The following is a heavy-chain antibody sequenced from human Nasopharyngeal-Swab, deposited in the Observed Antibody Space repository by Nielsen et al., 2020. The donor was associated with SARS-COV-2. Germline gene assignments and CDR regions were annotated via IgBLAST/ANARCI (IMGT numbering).Heavy chain of an antibody. J-gene: IGHJ4*02. CDR1: GYTFTSYG. Sequence: ASVNVSCKASGYTFTSYGISWVRQAPGQGLEWMGWISAYNGNTNYAQKLQGRVTMTTDTSTSTAYMELRSLRSDDTAVYYCARDKAQQWLVGQEYYWGQGTLVIVSS. V-gene: IGHV1-18*01. D-gene: IGHD6-19*01. CDR2: ISAYNGNT. CDR3: ARDKAQQWLVGQEYY.